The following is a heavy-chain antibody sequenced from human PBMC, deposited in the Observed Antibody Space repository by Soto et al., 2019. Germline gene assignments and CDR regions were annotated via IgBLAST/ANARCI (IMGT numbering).Heavy chain of an antibody. V-gene: IGHV2-5*02. J-gene: IGHJ4*02. CDR2: IYWDDDK. CDR1: GFSLTTSGVG. D-gene: IGHD3-3*01. Sequence: QITLNESGPTQVKPRQTLTLNCTFSGFSLTTSGVGVGWIRQSPGKAPEWPALIYWDDDKRYSPSLKSRLTITKDTSKNQVVLTMADLDPADTATYYCAHRVLRTVFGLVTTTAIYFDFWGQGTPVAVSS. CDR3: AHRVLRTVFGLVTTTAIYFDF.